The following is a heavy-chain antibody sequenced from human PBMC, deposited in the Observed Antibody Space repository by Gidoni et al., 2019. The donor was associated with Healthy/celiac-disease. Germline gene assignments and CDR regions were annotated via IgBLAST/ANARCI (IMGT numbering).Heavy chain of an antibody. V-gene: IGHV4-59*01. CDR3: ARDQGIAGPDAFDI. J-gene: IGHJ3*02. D-gene: IGHD6-13*01. Sequence: QVQLQESGPGLVKPSETLSLTCTVSGGSISSYYWSWIRQPPGKGLEWIGYIYYSGSTNYHPSLKSRVTISVDTSKNQFSLKLSSVTAADTAVYYCARDQGIAGPDAFDIWGQGTMVTVSS. CDR1: GGSISSYY. CDR2: IYYSGST.